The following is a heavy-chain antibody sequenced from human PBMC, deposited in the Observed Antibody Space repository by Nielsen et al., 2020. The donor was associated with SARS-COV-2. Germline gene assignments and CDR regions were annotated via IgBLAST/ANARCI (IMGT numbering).Heavy chain of an antibody. CDR1: GYTFTSYA. CDR2: INTNTGNP. V-gene: IGHV7-4-1*02. J-gene: IGHJ3*02. CDR3: ARDMTLAAAGYDAFDI. D-gene: IGHD6-13*01. Sequence: ASVKVSCKASGYTFTSYAMNWVRQAPGQGLEWMGWINTNTGNPTYAQGFTGRFVFSLDTSVSTAYLQISSLKAEDTAVYYCARDMTLAAAGYDAFDIWGQGTMVTVSS.